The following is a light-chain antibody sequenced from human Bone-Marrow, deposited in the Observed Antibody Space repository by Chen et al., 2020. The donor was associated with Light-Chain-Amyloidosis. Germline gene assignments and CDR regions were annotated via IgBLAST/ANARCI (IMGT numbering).Light chain of an antibody. CDR2: EVT. CDR3: SSYTITNTLV. V-gene: IGLV2-14*01. CDR1: SSDVGGYNH. Sequence: QSALTQPASVSGSPGQSITISCTGTSSDVGGYNHVPWYQQHPDKAPKLMIYEVTNRPSWVPDRFSGSKSDNTASLTISGLQTEDEADYFCSSYTITNTLVFGSGTRVTVL. J-gene: IGLJ1*01.